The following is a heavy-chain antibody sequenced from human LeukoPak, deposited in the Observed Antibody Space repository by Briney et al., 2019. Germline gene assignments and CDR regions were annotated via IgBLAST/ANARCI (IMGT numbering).Heavy chain of an antibody. Sequence: SVKVSCKASGGTFSSYAISWVRQAPGQGLEWMGGSIPIFGTANYAQKFQGRVTITTDESTSTAYMELSSLRSEDTAVYYCASPSDFWSGYYNFDYWGQGTLVTVSS. J-gene: IGHJ4*02. CDR3: ASPSDFWSGYYNFDY. CDR1: GGTFSSYA. V-gene: IGHV1-69*05. D-gene: IGHD3-3*01. CDR2: SIPIFGTA.